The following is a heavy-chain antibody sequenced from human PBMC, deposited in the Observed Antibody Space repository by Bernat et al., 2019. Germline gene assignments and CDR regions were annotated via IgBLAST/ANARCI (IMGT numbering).Heavy chain of an antibody. V-gene: IGHV3-11*06. CDR3: ARVSMGIAVETYNWFDP. D-gene: IGHD6-19*01. Sequence: QVQLVESGGGLVKPGGSLRLSCAASGFTFSDYYMSWIRQAPGKGLEWVSYISSSSYTNYADSVKDRFTISRDNAKNSLYLQMNSLRAEDTAVYYCARVSMGIAVETYNWFDPWGQGTLVTVSS. J-gene: IGHJ5*02. CDR1: GFTFSDYY. CDR2: ISSSSYT.